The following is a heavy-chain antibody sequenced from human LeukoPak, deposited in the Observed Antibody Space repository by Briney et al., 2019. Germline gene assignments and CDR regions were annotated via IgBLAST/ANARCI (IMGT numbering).Heavy chain of an antibody. D-gene: IGHD3-10*01. CDR1: GFTFSSYP. CDR3: AREELWSLGFDY. J-gene: IGHJ4*02. Sequence: GGSLRLSCAASGFTFSSYPMHWVRQAPGKRLEWVAVISYDGSNKYYADSVKGRVTISRDNSKNTLYLQMNSLRAEDTAVYYCAREELWSLGFDYWGQGTLVTVSS. V-gene: IGHV3-30*04. CDR2: ISYDGSNK.